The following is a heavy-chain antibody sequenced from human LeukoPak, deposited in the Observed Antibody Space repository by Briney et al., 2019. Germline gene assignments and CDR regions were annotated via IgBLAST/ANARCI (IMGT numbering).Heavy chain of an antibody. CDR2: IYYSGST. CDR3: ARAPGDYGSRGAFDI. V-gene: IGHV4-39*07. J-gene: IGHJ3*02. CDR1: GGSISSSSYY. Sequence: SETLSLTCTVSGGSISSSSYYWGWIRQPPGKGLEWIGSIYYSGSTYYNPSLKSRVTISIDMSKNQFSLTLNSVTAADTAVYYCARAPGDYGSRGAFDIWGQGTMVTVSS. D-gene: IGHD3-10*01.